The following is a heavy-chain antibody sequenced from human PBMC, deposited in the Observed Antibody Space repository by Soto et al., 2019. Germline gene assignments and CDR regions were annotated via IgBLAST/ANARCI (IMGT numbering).Heavy chain of an antibody. Sequence: QVQLEQSGAEVREPRASVKVSCKTSGYSLTYSDINWVRQAPGQGLEGMVRLNPKNGATGSALRFKGSLTMTSDVATTTVFMELRGLRSEDTAVYYRARVKGYGSGSEGINNWGQGTIVTFSS. CDR2: LNPKNGAT. CDR1: GYSLTYSD. V-gene: IGHV1-8*02. J-gene: IGHJ4*02. D-gene: IGHD3-10*01. CDR3: ARVKGYGSGSEGINN.